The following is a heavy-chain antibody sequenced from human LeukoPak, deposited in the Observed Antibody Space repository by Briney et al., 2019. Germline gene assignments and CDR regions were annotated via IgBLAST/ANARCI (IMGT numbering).Heavy chain of an antibody. V-gene: IGHV3-23*01. CDR3: AKDSGYSYGYPDSPYYFDY. D-gene: IGHD5-18*01. CDR1: GFTFSSYA. CDR2: ISGSGGST. Sequence: GGSLRLSCAASGFTFSSYAMSWVRQAPGKGLEWVSAISGSGGSTYYADSVKGRFTISRDNSKNTLYLQMNSLRAEDTAVYYCAKDSGYSYGYPDSPYYFDYWGQGTLVTVSS. J-gene: IGHJ4*02.